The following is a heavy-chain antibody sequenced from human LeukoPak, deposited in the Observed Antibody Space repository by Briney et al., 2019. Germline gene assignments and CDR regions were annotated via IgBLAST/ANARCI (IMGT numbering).Heavy chain of an antibody. CDR2: IYGGGNI. Sequence: GGSLRLSCAASGFTVSSNYMSWVRQAPGKGLEWVSVIYGGGNIYYADSVKGRFTISRDNSKNTLYLQMNSLRAEDTAVYYCASLAMDLNYDILTGYPALFDYWGQGTLVTVSS. CDR1: GFTVSSNY. D-gene: IGHD3-9*01. V-gene: IGHV3-53*05. CDR3: ASLAMDLNYDILTGYPALFDY. J-gene: IGHJ4*02.